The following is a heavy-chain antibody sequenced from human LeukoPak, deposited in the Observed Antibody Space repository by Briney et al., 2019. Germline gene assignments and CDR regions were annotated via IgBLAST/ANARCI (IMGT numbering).Heavy chain of an antibody. D-gene: IGHD6-13*01. CDR3: AREYLAAGTPYYYYGMDV. CDR2: IYTSGST. CDR1: GGSISSYY. J-gene: IGHJ6*02. V-gene: IGHV4-4*07. Sequence: SETLSLTCTVSGGSISSYYWSWIRQPAGKGLEWIGRIYTSGSTNYNPSLKSLVTMSVDTSKNKFSLKLSSVTAADTAVYYCAREYLAAGTPYYYYGMDVWGQGTTVTVSS.